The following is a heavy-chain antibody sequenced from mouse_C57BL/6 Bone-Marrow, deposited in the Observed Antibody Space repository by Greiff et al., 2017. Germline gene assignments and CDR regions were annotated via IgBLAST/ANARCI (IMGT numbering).Heavy chain of an antibody. CDR1: GFSLTSYA. V-gene: IGHV2-9-1*01. CDR3: ARGAKGIYYAMDY. Sequence: VQLVESGPGLVAPSQSLSITCTVSGFSLTSYAISWVRQPPGKGLEWLGVIWTGGGTNSNSALKSRLSISKDNSKSQVFLKMNSLQTDDTARYYCARGAKGIYYAMDYWGQGTSVTVSS. CDR2: IWTGGGT. J-gene: IGHJ4*01.